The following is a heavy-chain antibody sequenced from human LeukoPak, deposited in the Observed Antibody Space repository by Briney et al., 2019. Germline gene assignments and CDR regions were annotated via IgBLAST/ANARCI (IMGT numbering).Heavy chain of an antibody. CDR1: GGSFSGYY. J-gene: IGHJ6*02. CDR2: INHSGST. CDR3: ASLSRVVVVAATYYGMDV. D-gene: IGHD2-15*01. Sequence: SETLSLTCAVYGGSFSGYYWSWIRQPPGKGLEWIGEINHSGSTNYNPSLKSRVTISVDTSKNQFSLKLSSVIAADTAVYYCASLSRVVVVAATYYGMDVWGQGTTVTVSS. V-gene: IGHV4-34*01.